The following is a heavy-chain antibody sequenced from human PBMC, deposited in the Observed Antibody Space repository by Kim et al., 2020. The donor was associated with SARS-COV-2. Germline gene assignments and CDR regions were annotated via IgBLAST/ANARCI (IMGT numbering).Heavy chain of an antibody. J-gene: IGHJ4*02. Sequence: GGSLRLSCAASGFTVRSNYMSWVRQAPGKGLEWVSVIYSGGNTYYADSVKGRFTISRDNSKNTLYLQMNSVRAEDTAVYYCAAHKGAHYYGSGSYYVVDWGQGTLVTVSS. V-gene: IGHV3-53*01. CDR3: AAHKGAHYYGSGSYYVVD. D-gene: IGHD3-10*01. CDR2: IYSGGNT. CDR1: GFTVRSNY.